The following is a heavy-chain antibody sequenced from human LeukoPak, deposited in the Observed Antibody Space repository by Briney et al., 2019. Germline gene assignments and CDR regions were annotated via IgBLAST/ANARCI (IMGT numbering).Heavy chain of an antibody. CDR2: INPTGTST. Sequence: ASVKVSCKTSGYTFTNNWMHWVRQAPGQGLEWVGVINPTGTSTLYAQNFQGRVTLTRDMSTTTDYMELSRLRSDDTAVYYCARDPSDSRPLGAFDIWGQGTMVTVSS. J-gene: IGHJ3*02. D-gene: IGHD3-22*01. CDR1: GYTFTNNW. CDR3: ARDPSDSRPLGAFDI. V-gene: IGHV1-46*01.